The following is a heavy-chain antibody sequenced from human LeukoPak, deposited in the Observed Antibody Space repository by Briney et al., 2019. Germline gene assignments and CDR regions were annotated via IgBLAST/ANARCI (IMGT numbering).Heavy chain of an antibody. CDR3: ATQCNGNDVDVNNNYYMDV. D-gene: IGHD1-1*01. CDR2: IYYSGST. Sequence: SETLSLTCTVSGGSISSSSYYWGWIRQPPGKGLEWIGSIYYSGSTYYNPSLKSRVTISVDTSKNQFSLKLSSVTAADTAVYYCATQCNGNDVDVNNNYYMDVWGKGTTVTVSS. CDR1: GGSISSSSYY. J-gene: IGHJ6*03. V-gene: IGHV4-39*07.